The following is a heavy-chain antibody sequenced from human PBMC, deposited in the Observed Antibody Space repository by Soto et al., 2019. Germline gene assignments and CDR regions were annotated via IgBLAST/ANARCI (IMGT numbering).Heavy chain of an antibody. D-gene: IGHD3-3*01. Sequence: PSETLSLTCTVSGDSIRSGEQYWSWIRQPPGKGLEWIGYIYYSGSTNYNPSLKSRVTISVDTSKNQFPLKLSSVTAADTAVYYCARDRLTIFGVGPGGNWFDPWGQGTLVTVSS. CDR3: ARDRLTIFGVGPGGNWFDP. V-gene: IGHV4-61*08. J-gene: IGHJ5*02. CDR2: IYYSGST. CDR1: GDSIRSGEQY.